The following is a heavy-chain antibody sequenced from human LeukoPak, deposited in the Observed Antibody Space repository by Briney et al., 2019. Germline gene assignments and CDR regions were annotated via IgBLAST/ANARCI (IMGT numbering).Heavy chain of an antibody. J-gene: IGHJ5*02. D-gene: IGHD6-19*01. CDR2: IYYSGST. CDR1: GGSISSSSYH. V-gene: IGHV4-39*01. CDR3: ARPVSSGWSYWFDP. Sequence: SETLSLTCTVSGGSISSSSYHWGWIRQPPGKGLEWIGSIYYSGSTYYNPSLKSRVTISVDTSKNQFSLKLSSVTAADTAVYYCARPVSSGWSYWFDPWGQGTLVTVSS.